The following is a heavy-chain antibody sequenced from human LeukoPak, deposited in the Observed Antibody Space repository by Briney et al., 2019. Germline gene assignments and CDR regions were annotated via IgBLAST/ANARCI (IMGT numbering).Heavy chain of an antibody. V-gene: IGHV3-7*01. D-gene: IGHD3-3*01. CDR1: GFTFSSYW. Sequence: GGSLRLSCAASGFTFSSYWMSWVRQAPGKGLEWVANMKQDGSEIYYVDSVKGRFTISRDNAENSLYLQMNSLRAEDTAVYYCASAPSVLRFLEWLPPSDYYYMDVWGKGTTVTVSS. CDR2: MKQDGSEI. J-gene: IGHJ6*03. CDR3: ASAPSVLRFLEWLPPSDYYYMDV.